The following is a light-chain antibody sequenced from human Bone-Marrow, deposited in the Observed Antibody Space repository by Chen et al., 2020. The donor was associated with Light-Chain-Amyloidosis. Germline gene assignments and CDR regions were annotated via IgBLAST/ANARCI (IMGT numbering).Light chain of an antibody. CDR2: AAS. CDR1: QSLSSSY. Sequence: EIVLTQSPGTLSVSPGERATLSCRASQSLSSSYLAWYRQKPGQAPRLLIYAASSRATGIPDRFSGRGSGTDLTLTISRLEPEDFAVYYCQQYGSSPGTFGPGTKVDIK. J-gene: IGKJ3*01. V-gene: IGKV3-20*01. CDR3: QQYGSSPGT.